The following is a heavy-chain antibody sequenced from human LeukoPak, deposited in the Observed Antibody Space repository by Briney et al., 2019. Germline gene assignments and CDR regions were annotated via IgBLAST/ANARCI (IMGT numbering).Heavy chain of an antibody. CDR1: GGSISSGSNY. CDR3: ARDQSAAAGTWGDYYYSMDV. Sequence: SETLSLTCTVSGGSISSGSNYWSWIRQPAGKGLEWIGRIYTSGSTNYNPSLKSRVTISVDTSKNQFSLKLSSVTAADTAVYYCARDQSAAAGTWGDYYYSMDVWGKGTTVTISS. J-gene: IGHJ6*03. D-gene: IGHD6-13*01. V-gene: IGHV4-61*02. CDR2: IYTSGST.